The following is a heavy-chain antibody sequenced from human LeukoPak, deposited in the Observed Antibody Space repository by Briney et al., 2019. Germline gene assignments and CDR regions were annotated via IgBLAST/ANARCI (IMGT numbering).Heavy chain of an antibody. D-gene: IGHD3-10*01. CDR1: GGSFSGYY. V-gene: IGHV4-34*01. CDR3: AGDSSP. Sequence: PSETLSLTCAVYGGSFSGYYWSWIRQPPGKGLEWIGEINHSGSTNYNPSLKSRVTISVDTSKNQFSLKLSSVTAADTAVYYCAGDSSPWGQGTLVTVSS. CDR2: INHSGST. J-gene: IGHJ4*02.